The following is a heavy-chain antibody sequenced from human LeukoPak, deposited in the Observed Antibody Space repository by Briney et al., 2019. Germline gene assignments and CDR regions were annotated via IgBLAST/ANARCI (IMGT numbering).Heavy chain of an antibody. V-gene: IGHV3-30*18. CDR3: AKDLGSGLGIEAFDI. CDR1: GFTFSTSG. Sequence: GLSLRLSCAASGFTFSTSGMHWVRQAPGKGLEWVSGITYDGSNEYFADSVKGRVSISRDNSKNTLYLQMDSLRTDDTAVYYCAKDLGSGLGIEAFDIWGQGTMVTVSS. J-gene: IGHJ3*02. D-gene: IGHD6-19*01. CDR2: ITYDGSNE.